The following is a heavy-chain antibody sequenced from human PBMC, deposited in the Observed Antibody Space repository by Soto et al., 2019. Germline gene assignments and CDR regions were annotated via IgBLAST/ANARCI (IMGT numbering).Heavy chain of an antibody. V-gene: IGHV1-2*04. J-gene: IGHJ6*02. CDR3: AREGEWLWFGEPIVVGMDV. Sequence: QVKLVQSGAEVKKPGASVKVSCKASGYTFTGYYMHWVRQAPGQGREWMGWINPNSGGTNYAQKFQGWVTMTRDKSIRTAYMELSRLRSDDTAVYYWAREGEWLWFGEPIVVGMDVWGQGTTVTVSS. D-gene: IGHD3-10*01. CDR1: GYTFTGYY. CDR2: INPNSGGT.